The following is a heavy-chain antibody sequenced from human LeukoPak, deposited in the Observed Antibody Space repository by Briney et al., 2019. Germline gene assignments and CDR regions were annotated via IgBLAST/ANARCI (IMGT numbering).Heavy chain of an antibody. CDR1: GFTFSSYG. D-gene: IGHD2-21*02. CDR3: AKVGIVVVTESYYFDY. V-gene: IGHV3-30*18. Sequence: GGSLRLSCAASGFTFSSYGMHWVRQAPGKGLEWVAVISYDGSNKYYADSVKDRFTISRDNSKNTLYLQMNSLRAEDTAVYYCAKVGIVVVTESYYFDYWGQGTLVTVSS. J-gene: IGHJ4*02. CDR2: ISYDGSNK.